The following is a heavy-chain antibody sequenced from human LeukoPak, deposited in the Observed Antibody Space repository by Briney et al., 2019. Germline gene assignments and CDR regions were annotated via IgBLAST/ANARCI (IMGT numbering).Heavy chain of an antibody. Sequence: PSETLSLTCAVYGGSFSGYYWSWIRQPPGKGLEWIGEINHSGSTNYNPSLKSRVTISVDTSKNQSSLKLSSVTAADTAVYYCARGGYVWGSYRHFDYWGQGTLVTVSS. CDR3: ARGGYVWGSYRHFDY. CDR1: GGSFSGYY. CDR2: INHSGST. J-gene: IGHJ4*02. V-gene: IGHV4-34*01. D-gene: IGHD3-16*02.